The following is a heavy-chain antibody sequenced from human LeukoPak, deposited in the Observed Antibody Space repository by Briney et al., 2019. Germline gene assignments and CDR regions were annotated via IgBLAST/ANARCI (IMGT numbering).Heavy chain of an antibody. CDR2: IYTSGST. D-gene: IGHD6-13*01. CDR1: GGSISSYY. Sequence: PSETLSLTCTVSGGSISSYYWSWIRQPAGKGLEWIGCIYTSGSTNYNPSLKSRVTMSVGTSQNQFSLQLSSVTAADTAVYYCARDHGQQLVFHYWGQGTLVTVSS. V-gene: IGHV4-4*07. CDR3: ARDHGQQLVFHY. J-gene: IGHJ4*02.